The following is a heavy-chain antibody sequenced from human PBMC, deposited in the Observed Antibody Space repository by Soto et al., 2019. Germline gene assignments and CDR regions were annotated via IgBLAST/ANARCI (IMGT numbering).Heavy chain of an antibody. J-gene: IGHJ4*02. CDR1: GYTFTSYS. Sequence: ASVKVSCKASGYTFTSYSMHWVRQAPGQRLEWMGWINAGNGNTKYSQKFQGRVTITRDTSASTAYMELSSLRSEDTAVYYCARSSAYYYDSSGYYYDWGQGTLVTVSS. CDR2: INAGNGNT. V-gene: IGHV1-3*01. CDR3: ARSSAYYYDSSGYYYD. D-gene: IGHD3-22*01.